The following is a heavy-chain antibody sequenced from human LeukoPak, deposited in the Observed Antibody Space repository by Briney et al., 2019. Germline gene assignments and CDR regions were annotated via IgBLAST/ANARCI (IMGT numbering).Heavy chain of an antibody. J-gene: IGHJ6*02. CDR3: ARAHVYYCYGMDV. CDR2: INPNSGAT. V-gene: IGHV1-2*02. CDR1: GYTFTDYC. Sequence: ASVKVSCKASGYTFTDYCLYWVRQAPGHGLEWMGWINPNSGATTYSQKFQGRVTMTRDTSISTAYMELSRLRSDDTAVYYCARAHVYYCYGMDVWGQGTTVTVSS.